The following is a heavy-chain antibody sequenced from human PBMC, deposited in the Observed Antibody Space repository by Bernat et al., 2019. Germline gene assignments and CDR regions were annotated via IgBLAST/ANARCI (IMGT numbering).Heavy chain of an antibody. Sequence: QVQLVQSGAEVKKPGASVKVSCKVSGYTLTELSMHWVRQAPGKGLEWMGGFDPEDGETIYAQKFQGRVTMTEDTSTDTAYMELSSLRSEDTAVYYCATPQNDYGDGLNAFDIWGQGTMVTVSS. V-gene: IGHV1-24*01. J-gene: IGHJ3*02. CDR1: GYTLTELS. D-gene: IGHD4-17*01. CDR3: ATPQNDYGDGLNAFDI. CDR2: FDPEDGET.